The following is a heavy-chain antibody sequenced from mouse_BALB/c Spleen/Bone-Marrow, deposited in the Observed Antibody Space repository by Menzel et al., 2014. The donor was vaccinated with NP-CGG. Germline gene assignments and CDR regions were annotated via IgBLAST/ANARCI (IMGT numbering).Heavy chain of an antibody. CDR1: GYTFSSYW. V-gene: IGHV1-9*01. J-gene: IGHJ4*01. CDR3: ARSMDY. CDR2: ILPGSGGT. Sequence: QVQLKQSGAELMKPGASVKISCKATGYTFSSYWIEWVKQRPGHGLEWIGEILPGSGGTNYNEKFKGKATFTADTSSNTAYTQHNSLTSEDSAFYYCARSMDYWGQGTSVTVSS.